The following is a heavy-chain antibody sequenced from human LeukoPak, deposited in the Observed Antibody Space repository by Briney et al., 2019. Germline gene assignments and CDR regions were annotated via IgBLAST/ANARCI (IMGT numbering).Heavy chain of an antibody. V-gene: IGHV3-53*01. CDR1: GFTVSSNY. CDR2: IYSGGYT. D-gene: IGHD1-1*01. Sequence: PGGSLRLSCAASGFTVSSNYMSWIRQAPGKGLEWVSLIYSGGYTYYADSVKGRFTISRDNSKNTLYLQKNSLRAEDTAVYYCARAQGGPLESYDHWGQGTLVTVSS. J-gene: IGHJ4*02. CDR3: ARAQGGPLESYDH.